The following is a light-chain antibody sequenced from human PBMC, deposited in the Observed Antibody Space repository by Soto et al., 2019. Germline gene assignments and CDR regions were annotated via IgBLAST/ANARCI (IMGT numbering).Light chain of an antibody. CDR3: CSYAPGSTWV. CDR1: SRDVGSYNL. Sequence: QSVLTQPASVSGARGQSITISCTGTSRDVGSYNLVSWYQQHPGKAPKVMIYEGSKRPSGVSNRFSGSKSGNTASLTISGLQAEDEDDYYCCSYAPGSTWVFGGGTKVTVL. CDR2: EGS. J-gene: IGLJ3*02. V-gene: IGLV2-23*01.